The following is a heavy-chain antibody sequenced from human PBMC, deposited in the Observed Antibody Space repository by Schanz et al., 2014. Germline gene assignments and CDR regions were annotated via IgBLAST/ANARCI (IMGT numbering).Heavy chain of an antibody. CDR1: GYTFTSYD. CDR2: INPANGNT. J-gene: IGHJ5*02. CDR3: ARDLIAAAESWFDP. V-gene: IGHV1-18*01. Sequence: QGQLVQSGAEVKKPGASVKVSCKASGYTFTSYDINWVRQATGQGLEWMGWINPANGNTHYSPRLNGRVSISSDTAASTVYLHFSSLKSDDTAVYYCARDLIAAAESWFDPWGQGTPITVSS. D-gene: IGHD6-13*01.